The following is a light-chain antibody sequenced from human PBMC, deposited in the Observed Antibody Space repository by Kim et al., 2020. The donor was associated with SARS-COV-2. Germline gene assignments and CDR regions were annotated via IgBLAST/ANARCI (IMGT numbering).Light chain of an antibody. Sequence: VTISCTRSSGSIATNFVQWFQQRPGSSPTTVIYEDNQRPSGVPDRFSGSIDSSSNSASLVISGLKTEDEADYYCQSYDNNDHSVIFGGGTQLTVL. CDR3: QSYDNNDHSVI. V-gene: IGLV6-57*01. CDR2: EDN. J-gene: IGLJ2*01. CDR1: SGSIATNF.